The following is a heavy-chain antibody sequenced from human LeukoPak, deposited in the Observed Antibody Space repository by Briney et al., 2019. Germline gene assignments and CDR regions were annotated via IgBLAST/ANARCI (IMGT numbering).Heavy chain of an antibody. Sequence: PGRSLRLSCAASGFTFSSYATHWVRQAPGKGLEWVANIKQDGSEKYYVDSVKGRFTISRDNAKNSLYLQMNSLRAEDTAVYYCARVINMIVVVPWNDAFDIWGQGTMVTVSS. J-gene: IGHJ3*02. V-gene: IGHV3-7*01. D-gene: IGHD3-22*01. CDR2: IKQDGSEK. CDR3: ARVINMIVVVPWNDAFDI. CDR1: GFTFSSYA.